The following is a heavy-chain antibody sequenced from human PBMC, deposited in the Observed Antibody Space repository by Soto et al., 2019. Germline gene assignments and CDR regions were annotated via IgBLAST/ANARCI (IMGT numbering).Heavy chain of an antibody. V-gene: IGHV1-69*12. D-gene: IGHD3-3*01. CDR1: GGTFSSYA. CDR2: IIPIFGTA. J-gene: IGHJ6*02. Sequence: QVQLVQSGAEVKKPGSSVKVSCKASGGTFSSYAISWVRQAPGQGLEWMGGIIPIFGTANYAQKFQGRVTITADASTSTAYMELSSLRSEDTAVYYCARDLGDFWSGYTSYGMDVWGQGTTVTVSS. CDR3: ARDLGDFWSGYTSYGMDV.